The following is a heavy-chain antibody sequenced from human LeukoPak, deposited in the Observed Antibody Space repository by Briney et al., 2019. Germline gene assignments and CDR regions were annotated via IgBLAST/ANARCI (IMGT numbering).Heavy chain of an antibody. D-gene: IGHD2-2*01. CDR1: GFTFSSYS. V-gene: IGHV3-21*01. CDR3: ARGEGCSSTSCTDDYFYYYMDV. J-gene: IGHJ6*03. CDR2: ISSSSSYI. Sequence: GGSLRLSCAASGFTFSSYSMNWVRQAPGKGLEWVSSISSSSSYIYCADSLKGRFTISRDNAKTSLYLQMNSLRAEDTAVYYCARGEGCSSTSCTDDYFYYYMDVWGKGTTVTVSS.